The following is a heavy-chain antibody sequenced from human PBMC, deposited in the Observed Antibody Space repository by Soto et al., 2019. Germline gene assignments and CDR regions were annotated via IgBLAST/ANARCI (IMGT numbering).Heavy chain of an antibody. CDR1: GFTFDDYA. J-gene: IGHJ3*02. CDR2: ISWNSGSI. CDR3: AKDTNYYESSGYYWTDAFDI. D-gene: IGHD3-22*01. V-gene: IGHV3-9*01. Sequence: EVQLVESGGGLVQPGRSLRLSCAASGFTFDDYAMHWVRQAPGKGLEWVSGISWNSGSIGYADSVKGRFTISRDNAKNSLYLQMNSLRAEDTALYYCAKDTNYYESSGYYWTDAFDIGGQGTMVTVSS.